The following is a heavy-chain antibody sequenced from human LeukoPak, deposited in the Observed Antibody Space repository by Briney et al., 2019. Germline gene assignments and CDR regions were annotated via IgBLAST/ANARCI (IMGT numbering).Heavy chain of an antibody. V-gene: IGHV3-21*01. CDR3: ARVAVAGTGAEIDY. Sequence: GGSLRLSCAASGFTFSRYTMNWVRQAPGKGLEWVSSISSASIYIYYADSVKGRFTISRDNAKNSLFLQMNSLRAEDTAVYYCARVAVAGTGAEIDYWGQGILVTVSS. D-gene: IGHD6-19*01. J-gene: IGHJ4*02. CDR2: ISSASIYI. CDR1: GFTFSRYT.